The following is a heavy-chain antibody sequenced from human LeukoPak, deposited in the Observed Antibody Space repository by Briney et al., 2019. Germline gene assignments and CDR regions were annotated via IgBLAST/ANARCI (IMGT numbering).Heavy chain of an antibody. J-gene: IGHJ4*02. CDR1: GGTFSSYA. D-gene: IGHD4-17*01. Sequence: ASVKVSCKASGGTFSSYAISWVRQAPGQGLEWMGRIIPILGIANYAQKFQGRVTITADKSTSTAYMELSSLRSEDTAVYYCARGDYGDYQIDYWGQGTLVTVSS. CDR3: ARGDYGDYQIDY. V-gene: IGHV1-69*04. CDR2: IIPILGIA.